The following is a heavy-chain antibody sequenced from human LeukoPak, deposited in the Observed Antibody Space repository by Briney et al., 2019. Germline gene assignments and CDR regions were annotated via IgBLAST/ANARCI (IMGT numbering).Heavy chain of an antibody. D-gene: IGHD3-10*01. Sequence: GGALRLSCAASGFTFSSYSINWGRPAPGKGLEWISYISGSGSVSYYEDSVKGRFTISRDNAKNSLYLQMNSLRDEDTALYYCARDGGFGFLAAFDIWGQGTMVTVSS. V-gene: IGHV3-48*02. CDR2: ISGSGSVS. J-gene: IGHJ3*02. CDR1: GFTFSSYS. CDR3: ARDGGFGFLAAFDI.